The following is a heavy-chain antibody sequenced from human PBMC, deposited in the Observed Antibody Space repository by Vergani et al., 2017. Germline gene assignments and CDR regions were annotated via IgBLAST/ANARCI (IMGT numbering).Heavy chain of an antibody. CDR1: GFTFSNYW. Sequence: VQLVESGGGLVQPGGSLRLSCTASGFTFSNYWMQWVRQAPGKGLMWVSRINSDGDSTSYADSVKGRFTISSDNAKNTLYLQMDSLRAEDTAVYYCARDGWELLDYFYYMDVWGKGTTVTVSS. CDR2: INSDGDST. J-gene: IGHJ6*03. D-gene: IGHD1-26*01. V-gene: IGHV3-74*01. CDR3: ARDGWELLDYFYYMDV.